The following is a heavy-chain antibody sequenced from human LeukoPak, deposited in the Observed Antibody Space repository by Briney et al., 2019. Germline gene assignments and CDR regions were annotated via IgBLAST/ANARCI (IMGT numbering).Heavy chain of an antibody. V-gene: IGHV4-31*03. CDR1: GGSISSGGYY. CDR3: ARETSSSSSFYHY. J-gene: IGHJ4*02. Sequence: SQTLSLTCTVSGGSISSGGYYWSWIRQHPGKGLEWIGYIYYSGSTYYNPSLKSRVTISVDTSKNQFSLKLSSVTAADTAVYYCARETSSSSSFYHYWGQGTLVTVSS. D-gene: IGHD6-6*01. CDR2: IYYSGST.